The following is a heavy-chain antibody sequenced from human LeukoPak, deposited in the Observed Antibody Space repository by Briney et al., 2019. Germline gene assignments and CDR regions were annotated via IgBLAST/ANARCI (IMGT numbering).Heavy chain of an antibody. Sequence: PGGSLRLSCAASGFTFDDYAMHWVRQAPGKGLEWVSLISGDGGSTYYADSVKGRFTISRDNSKNSLYLQMNSLRTEDTASYYCAKDIYSYGYGGFDYWGQGTLVTVSS. CDR2: ISGDGGST. D-gene: IGHD5-18*01. CDR1: GFTFDDYA. J-gene: IGHJ4*02. V-gene: IGHV3-43*02. CDR3: AKDIYSYGYGGFDY.